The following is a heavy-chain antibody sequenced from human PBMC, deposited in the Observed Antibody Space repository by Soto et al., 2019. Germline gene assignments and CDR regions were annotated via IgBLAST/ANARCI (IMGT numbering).Heavy chain of an antibody. D-gene: IGHD2-15*01. V-gene: IGHV1-2*04. CDR2: INPNSGGT. CDR3: ARDRRVVVAATQASGYFQH. CDR1: GYTLTRHY. Sequence: GSVKGSRKASGYTLTRHYMHWVRQAPGQRPEWMGWINPNSGGTNYAQKFQGWVTMTRDTSISTAYMELSRLRSDDTAVYYCARDRRVVVAATQASGYFQHWGQGTLVTVSS. J-gene: IGHJ1*01.